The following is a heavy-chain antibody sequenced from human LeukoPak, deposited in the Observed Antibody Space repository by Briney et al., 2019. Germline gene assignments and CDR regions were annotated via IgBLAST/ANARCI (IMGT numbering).Heavy chain of an antibody. D-gene: IGHD3-10*01. J-gene: IGHJ3*02. CDR3: ARESRDGSGSYFAFDI. V-gene: IGHV4-31*03. CDR1: GGSISSGGYS. CDR2: IYYSGST. Sequence: PSQTLSLTCTVSGGSISSGGYSWSWIRQHPGEGLEWIGYIYYSGSTYCNPSLKSRVTISVDTSKNQFSLKLSSVTAADTAVYYCARESRDGSGSYFAFDIWGQGTMVTVSS.